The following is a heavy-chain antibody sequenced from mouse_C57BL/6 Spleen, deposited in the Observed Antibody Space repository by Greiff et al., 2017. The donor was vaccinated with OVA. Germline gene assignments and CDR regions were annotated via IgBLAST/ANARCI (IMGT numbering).Heavy chain of an antibody. J-gene: IGHJ2*01. Sequence: EVKLVESGPGLVKPSQSLSLTCSVTGYSITSGYYWNWIRQFPGNKLEWMCYISYDGSNNYNPSLKNRISITRDTSKNQFFLKLNSVTTEDTATYYCARGDSSGEGYFDYWGQGTTLTVSS. CDR3: ARGDSSGEGYFDY. V-gene: IGHV3-6*01. D-gene: IGHD3-2*02. CDR1: GYSITSGYY. CDR2: ISYDGSN.